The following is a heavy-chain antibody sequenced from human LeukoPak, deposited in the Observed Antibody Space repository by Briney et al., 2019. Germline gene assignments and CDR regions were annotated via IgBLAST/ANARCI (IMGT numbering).Heavy chain of an antibody. CDR1: GGSISSYY. CDR3: ARGSQIVATI. Sequence: SETLSLTCTVSGGSISSYYWTWIRQPPGKGLEWIGYINYSGSTSYNPSLKSRVTTSVDTSKNQFSLRLSSVTAADTAVYYCARGSQIVATIWGQGTLVIVSP. D-gene: IGHD5-12*01. V-gene: IGHV4-59*01. J-gene: IGHJ4*02. CDR2: INYSGST.